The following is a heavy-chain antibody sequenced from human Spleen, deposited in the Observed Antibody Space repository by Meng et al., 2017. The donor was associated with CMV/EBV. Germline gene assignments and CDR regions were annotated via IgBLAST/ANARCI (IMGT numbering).Heavy chain of an antibody. V-gene: IGHV1-69*10. CDR2: IIPVLGVA. CDR3: TRGPFSPPGWFDP. CDR1: GDSFSRSS. Sequence: KSAGDSFSRSSSIWLRQAPGHVLECMAGIIPVLGVANSAQKFQGRVTITADKSTSTAYIELSSLRSDDTAVYYCTRGPFSPPGWFDPWGQGTLVTVSS. J-gene: IGHJ5*02.